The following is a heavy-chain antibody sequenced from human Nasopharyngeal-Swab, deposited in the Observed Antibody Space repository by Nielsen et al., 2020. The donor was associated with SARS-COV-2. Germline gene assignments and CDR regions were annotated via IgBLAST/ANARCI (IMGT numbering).Heavy chain of an antibody. J-gene: IGHJ6*02. CDR2: INHSGST. Sequence: SETLSLTCTVTGGSISNYYWSWIRQPPGKGLEWIGEINHSGSTNYNPSLKSRVTISVDTSKNQFSLKLSSVTAADTAVYYCARGSVTGGDGMDVWGQGTTVTVSS. V-gene: IGHV4-34*01. D-gene: IGHD4-17*01. CDR1: GGSISNYY. CDR3: ARGSVTGGDGMDV.